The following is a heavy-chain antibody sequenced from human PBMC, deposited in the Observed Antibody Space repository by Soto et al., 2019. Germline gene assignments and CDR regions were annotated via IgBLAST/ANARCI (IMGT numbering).Heavy chain of an antibody. CDR2: ISYDGSNK. Sequence: QVQLVESGGGVVQPGRSLRLSCAASGFTFSSYGMHWVRQAPGKGLEWVAVISYDGSNKYYADSVKGRFTISRDNSKNTLYLQMNSLRAEDTAVYYCAKDPGYSGYDWYFDYWGQGTLVTVSS. CDR1: GFTFSSYG. J-gene: IGHJ4*02. D-gene: IGHD5-12*01. V-gene: IGHV3-30*18. CDR3: AKDPGYSGYDWYFDY.